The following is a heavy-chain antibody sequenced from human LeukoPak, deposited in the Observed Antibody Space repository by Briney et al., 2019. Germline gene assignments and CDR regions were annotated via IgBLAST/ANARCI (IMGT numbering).Heavy chain of an antibody. J-gene: IGHJ3*02. D-gene: IGHD3-22*01. CDR2: ISGSGGST. CDR1: GFTFSSYA. Sequence: GGSLRLSCAASGFTFSSYAMSWVRQAPGKGLEWVSAISGSGGSTYYADSVKGRFTISRDNSKNTLYLQMNSLRAEDTAVYYCAKDLEDYYDSSGLGAFDIWGQGTMVTVSS. V-gene: IGHV3-23*01. CDR3: AKDLEDYYDSSGLGAFDI.